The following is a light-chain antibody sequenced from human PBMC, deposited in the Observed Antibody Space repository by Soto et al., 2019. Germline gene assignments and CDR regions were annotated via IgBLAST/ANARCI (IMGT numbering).Light chain of an antibody. CDR3: QQYDGH. Sequence: DLQVTQSPSTLSASVGDSVTITCRASQSINYWLAWYQQKPGKAPRLLIYGASSLQSGVPSRFSGSGSETEFTLTISSLQPDDFATYYCQQYDGHFGQGTKLEVK. V-gene: IGKV1-5*01. J-gene: IGKJ2*01. CDR2: GAS. CDR1: QSINYW.